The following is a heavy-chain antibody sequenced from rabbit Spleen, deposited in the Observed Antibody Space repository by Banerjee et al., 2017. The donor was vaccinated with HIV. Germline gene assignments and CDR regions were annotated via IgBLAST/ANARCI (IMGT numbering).Heavy chain of an antibody. CDR2: IDPVFGIT. CDR3: ARDGAGGTYFAL. V-gene: IGHV1S7*01. J-gene: IGHJ4*01. Sequence: HLKESGGGLVQPGGSLKLSCTASGFTLSTYYMNWVRQAPGKGLEWIGYIDPVFGITYYANWVSGRFSISRENAQNTLFLQMTSLTAADTATYFCARDGAGGTYFALWGPGTLVTVS. D-gene: IGHD8-1*01. CDR1: GFTLSTYY.